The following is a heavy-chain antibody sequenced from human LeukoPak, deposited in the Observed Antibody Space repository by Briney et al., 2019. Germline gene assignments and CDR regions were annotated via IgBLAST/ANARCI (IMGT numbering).Heavy chain of an antibody. V-gene: IGHV4-30-4*01. J-gene: IGHJ4*02. CDR2: IYYSGST. Sequence: SETLSLTCTVSGGSIRSGSYYWSWIRQPPGKGLGWIGHIYYSGSTYYNPSLRSRVTISVDTSKNQFSLTLSSVTAADTAVYYCASVYILTIVRGYYLDYWGQGTLVTVSS. D-gene: IGHD3-9*01. CDR1: GGSIRSGSYY. CDR3: ASVYILTIVRGYYLDY.